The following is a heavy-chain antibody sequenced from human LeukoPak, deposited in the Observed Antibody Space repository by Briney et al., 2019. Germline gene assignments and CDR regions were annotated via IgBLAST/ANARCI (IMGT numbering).Heavy chain of an antibody. CDR1: GGSISNYY. J-gene: IGHJ4*02. V-gene: IGHV4-59*01. CDR2: VYYSGST. CDR3: ARSDYTIRLDY. D-gene: IGHD1-26*01. Sequence: SSETLSLTCTASGGSISNYYWSWIRQPPGKGLEWIAFVYYSGSTNYNPSLKSRVTISVDTSKNQFSLKLTSVTAADTAVYYCARSDYTIRLDYWGQGTLVTVSS.